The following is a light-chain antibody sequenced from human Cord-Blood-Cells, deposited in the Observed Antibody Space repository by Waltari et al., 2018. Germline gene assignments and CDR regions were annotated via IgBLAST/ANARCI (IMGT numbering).Light chain of an antibody. CDR2: DGS. Sequence: QSALTQPASVSGSPGPSITISCTGTSSDVGGYNYVSWYQQHPGKAPRLMIYDGSNRPSGVANGFSGSKSGNTASLTSSGLQAEDEADYYCSSYTSSSTLVFGGGTKLTVL. CDR1: SSDVGGYNY. CDR3: SSYTSSSTLV. J-gene: IGLJ2*01. V-gene: IGLV2-14*01.